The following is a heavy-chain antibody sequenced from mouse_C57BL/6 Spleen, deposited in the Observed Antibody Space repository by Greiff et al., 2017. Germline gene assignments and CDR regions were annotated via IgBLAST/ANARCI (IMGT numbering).Heavy chain of an antibody. CDR2: IYPRSGNT. Sequence: VQLQQSGAELARPGASVKLSCKASGYTFTSYGISWVKQRTGQGLEWIGEIYPRSGNTYYNEKFKGKATLAADKSSSTAYMELRRLRSEDSAVYFCASFGNYGYFDVWGTGTTVTVSS. J-gene: IGHJ1*03. D-gene: IGHD2-1*01. CDR3: ASFGNYGYFDV. V-gene: IGHV1-81*01. CDR1: GYTFTSYG.